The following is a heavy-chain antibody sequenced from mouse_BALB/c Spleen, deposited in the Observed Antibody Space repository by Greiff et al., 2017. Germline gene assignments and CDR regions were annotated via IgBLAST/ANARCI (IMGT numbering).Heavy chain of an antibody. CDR1: GYTFTSYW. Sequence: QVQLQQPGAELVKPGASVKLSCKASGYTFTSYWMHWVKQRPGQGLEWIGEINPSNGRTNYNEKFKSKATLTVDKSSSTAYMQLSSLTSEDSAVYYCARRGTTTLYAMDYWGQGTSVTVSS. CDR2: INPSNGRT. V-gene: IGHV1S81*02. D-gene: IGHD2-14*01. CDR3: ARRGTTTLYAMDY. J-gene: IGHJ4*01.